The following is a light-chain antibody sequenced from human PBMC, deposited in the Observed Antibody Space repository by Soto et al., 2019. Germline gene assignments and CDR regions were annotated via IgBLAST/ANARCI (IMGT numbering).Light chain of an antibody. CDR1: QGINIW. J-gene: IGKJ4*01. CDR3: QHTNTFPLT. CDR2: AAS. Sequence: DIQMTQSPSSVAASAGDRVTITCRASQGINIWLAWYQQKPGKAPKLLIYAASSLQRGLPSRFTGSGSWTDFTLTINSLQPEDFVTYYCQHTNTFPLTFGGGTKVEIK. V-gene: IGKV1-12*01.